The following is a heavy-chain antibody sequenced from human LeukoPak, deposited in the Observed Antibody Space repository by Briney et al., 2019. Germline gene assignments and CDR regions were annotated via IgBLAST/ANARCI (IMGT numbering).Heavy chain of an antibody. D-gene: IGHD2-15*01. Sequence: KTGGSLGLSCAASGFTFSDYNMRWIRQAPGKGLEWVSSISRSGSTKYYADSVKGRFTISRDNAKNSLFLQMNSLRAEDTAVYYCARVLRYCSGGNCYSGGLGYMDVWGKGTTVTVSS. CDR2: ISRSGSTK. J-gene: IGHJ6*03. CDR1: GFTFSDYN. V-gene: IGHV3-11*01. CDR3: ARVLRYCSGGNCYSGGLGYMDV.